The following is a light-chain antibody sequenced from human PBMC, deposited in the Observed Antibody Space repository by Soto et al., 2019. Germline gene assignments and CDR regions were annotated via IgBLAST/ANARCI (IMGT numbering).Light chain of an antibody. J-gene: IGKJ1*01. CDR2: AAS. Sequence: IQLTQSPASLSSSVGDRVTITCRASQGISSYLAWYQQKPGKAPKLLIYAASTLQSGVPSRFSGSGSGTEYTLTISSLQPEDFATYYCQQYDSFSVTFGQGTKVDIK. CDR3: QQYDSFSVT. V-gene: IGKV1-9*01. CDR1: QGISSY.